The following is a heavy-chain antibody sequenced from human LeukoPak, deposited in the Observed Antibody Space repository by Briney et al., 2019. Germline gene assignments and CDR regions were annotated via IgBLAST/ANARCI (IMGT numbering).Heavy chain of an antibody. CDR1: GGTFSSYV. D-gene: IGHD3-10*01. J-gene: IGHJ5*02. CDR3: ARVFPPINGYGSGSYSFLGSLDP. Sequence: SVRVSCKASGGTFSSYVIIWVRQAPGQGLEWMGGIIPIFDTTNYAQKFQARVTITADESTSTAYMELSSLRSEDTAVYYCARVFPPINGYGSGSYSFLGSLDPWGQGTLVTVSS. CDR2: IIPIFDTT. V-gene: IGHV1-69*13.